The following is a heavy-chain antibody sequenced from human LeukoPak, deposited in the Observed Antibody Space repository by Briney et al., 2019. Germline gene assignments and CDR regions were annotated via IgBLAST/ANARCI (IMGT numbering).Heavy chain of an antibody. CDR1: GFTFSSYS. J-gene: IGHJ6*02. D-gene: IGHD6-13*01. CDR3: ARESSSSWTLGYYYYGMDV. V-gene: IGHV3-21*01. Sequence: GVLRLSCAVSGFTFSSYSMNWVRQAPGKGLEWVSSISSSSSYIYYADSVKGRFTISRDNAKNSLYLQMNSLRAEDTAVYYCARESSSSWTLGYYYYGMDVWGQGTTVTVSS. CDR2: ISSSSSYI.